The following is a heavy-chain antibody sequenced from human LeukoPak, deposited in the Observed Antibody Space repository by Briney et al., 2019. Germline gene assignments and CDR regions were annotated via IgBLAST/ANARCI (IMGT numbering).Heavy chain of an antibody. J-gene: IGHJ4*02. V-gene: IGHV3-30*02. Sequence: GALRLSCAASGFTFSSYAMHWVRQAPGKGLEWVAFIRYDESTKFYADSVKGRFTISRDNSKTTLFLQMNSLRAEDTAVYYCAKGVVVVATYYFDYWGQGTLVTVSS. CDR2: IRYDESTK. CDR3: AKGVVVVATYYFDY. D-gene: IGHD2-15*01. CDR1: GFTFSSYA.